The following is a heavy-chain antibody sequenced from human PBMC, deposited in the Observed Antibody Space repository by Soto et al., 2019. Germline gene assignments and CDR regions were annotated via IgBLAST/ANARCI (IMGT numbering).Heavy chain of an antibody. Sequence: PSETLSLTCAIYGGSFSGYYWSWLRQPPGKGLEWIGEINHSGSTNYNPSLKSRVTISVDTSKNQFSLKLSSVTAADTAVYYCARDGTVGMYYFDYWGQGTLVTVSS. J-gene: IGHJ4*02. V-gene: IGHV4-34*01. D-gene: IGHD4-17*01. CDR2: INHSGST. CDR3: ARDGTVGMYYFDY. CDR1: GGSFSGYY.